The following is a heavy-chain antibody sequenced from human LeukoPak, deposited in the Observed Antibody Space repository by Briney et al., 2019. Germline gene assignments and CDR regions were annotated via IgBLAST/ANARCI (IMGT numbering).Heavy chain of an antibody. CDR1: GLTFSSYW. J-gene: IGHJ6*02. CDR2: INHNGNVN. V-gene: IGHV3-7*03. D-gene: IGHD3-16*01. Sequence: GGSLRLSCAASGLTFSSYWMNWTRQAPGKGLEWVASINHNGNVNYYVDSVKGRFTISRDNAKNSLYLQMSNLRAEDTAVYFCARGGGLDVWGQGATVTVSS. CDR3: ARGGGLDV.